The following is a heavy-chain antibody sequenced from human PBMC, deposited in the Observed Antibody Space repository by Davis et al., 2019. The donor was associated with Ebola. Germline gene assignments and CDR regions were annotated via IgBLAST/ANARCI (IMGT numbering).Heavy chain of an antibody. J-gene: IGHJ4*02. CDR1: GFTVSSNY. CDR3: TRGRGGSSWELY. V-gene: IGHV3-53*01. Sequence: ESLKISCAASGFTVSSNYMSWVRQAPGKGLEWVSVIYSGGSTYYADSVKGRFTISRDNSRNTLYLQMNSLRVDDTAIYYCTRGRGGSSWELYWGQGTLVTVSS. CDR2: IYSGGST. D-gene: IGHD6-13*01.